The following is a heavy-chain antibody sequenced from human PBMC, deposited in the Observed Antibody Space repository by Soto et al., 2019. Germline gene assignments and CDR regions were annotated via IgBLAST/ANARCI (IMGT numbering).Heavy chain of an antibody. Sequence: ETLSLTCTVSGGSISSYYWSWIRQPPGKGLEWIGYIYYSGSTNYNPSLKSRVTISVDTSKNQFSLKLSSVTAADTAVYYCARDNLGYSYGYYYYGMDVWGQGTTVTVSS. D-gene: IGHD5-18*01. J-gene: IGHJ6*02. V-gene: IGHV4-59*01. CDR3: ARDNLGYSYGYYYYGMDV. CDR2: IYYSGST. CDR1: GGSISSYY.